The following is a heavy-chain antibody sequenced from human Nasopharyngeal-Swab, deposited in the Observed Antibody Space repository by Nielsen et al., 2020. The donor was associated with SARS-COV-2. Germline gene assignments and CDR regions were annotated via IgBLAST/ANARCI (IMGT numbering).Heavy chain of an antibody. Sequence: ASVKVSCKVSGYTLTELSMHWVRQAPGKGLEWMGGFDPEDGGTIYAQKFQGRVTMTEDTSTDTAYMELSSLRSEDTAVYYCATDFAIAVAGPPNYWGQGTLVTVSS. CDR3: ATDFAIAVAGPPNY. CDR2: FDPEDGGT. J-gene: IGHJ4*02. CDR1: GYTLTELS. D-gene: IGHD6-19*01. V-gene: IGHV1-24*01.